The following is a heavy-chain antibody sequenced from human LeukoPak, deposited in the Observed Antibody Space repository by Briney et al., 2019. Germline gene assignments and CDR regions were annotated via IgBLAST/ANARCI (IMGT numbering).Heavy chain of an antibody. J-gene: IGHJ4*02. CDR2: IYYSGST. V-gene: IGHV4-59*01. D-gene: IGHD1-26*01. Sequence: SETLSLTCTVSGGSISSYYWSWIRQPPGKGLEWIGYIYYSGSTNYNPSLKSRVTISVDTSKNQFSLELSSVTAVDTAVYYCARDSSSGLVNYWGQGTLVTVSS. CDR1: GGSISSYY. CDR3: ARDSSSGLVNY.